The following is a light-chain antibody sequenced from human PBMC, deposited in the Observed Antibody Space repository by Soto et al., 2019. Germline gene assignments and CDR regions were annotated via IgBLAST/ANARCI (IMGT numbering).Light chain of an antibody. CDR3: QQRSNWPIT. V-gene: IGKV3D-20*02. CDR2: GAS. CDR1: QSVSSSY. Sequence: EIVLTQSPGTLPLSPGERATLSCRASQSVSSSYLAWYQQKPGQAPRLLIYGASNRATGIPDRFSGSGSGTDFTLTISSLEPEDFAVYYCQQRSNWPITFGQGTRLETK. J-gene: IGKJ5*01.